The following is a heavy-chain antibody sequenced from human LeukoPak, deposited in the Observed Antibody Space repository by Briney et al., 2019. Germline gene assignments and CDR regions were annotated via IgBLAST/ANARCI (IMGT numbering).Heavy chain of an antibody. V-gene: IGHV5-51*01. CDR1: GYRFTTHW. CDR3: ARQVTQNLASHRVWFDP. Sequence: GASLKISCQGSGYRFTTHWIAWVRQMPGKGLELMGIIYPGDSDTTYSPSFQGQVSISVDKSISTAYLQWSSLKASDTAMYYCARQVTQNLASHRVWFDPWGQGTLVTVSS. CDR2: IYPGDSDT. D-gene: IGHD3-3*02. J-gene: IGHJ5*02.